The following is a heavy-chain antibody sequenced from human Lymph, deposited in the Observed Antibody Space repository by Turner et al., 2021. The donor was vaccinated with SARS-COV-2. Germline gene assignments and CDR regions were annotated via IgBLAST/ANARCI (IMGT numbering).Heavy chain of an antibody. CDR2: ISSSRTYI. CDR1: GFTFSSYS. J-gene: IGHJ6*02. D-gene: IGHD1-1*01. V-gene: IGHV3-21*01. CDR3: AIDLQPYNFYGMDV. Sequence: EVQLVESGGGRVKPGGSLRLSCAASGFTFSSYSRNWVRQAPVKGLEWFSSISSSRTYIYYAVSVKGRFTISRDNATNSLFLQMISLRAEDTSVYYCAIDLQPYNFYGMDVWGQGTTVTVSS.